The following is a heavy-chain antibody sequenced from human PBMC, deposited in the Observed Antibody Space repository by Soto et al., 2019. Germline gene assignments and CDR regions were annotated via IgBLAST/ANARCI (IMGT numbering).Heavy chain of an antibody. Sequence: GGSLRLSCAASGFTFSSYSMNWVRQAPGKGLEWVSYISSSSSTIYYADSVKGRFTISRDNAKNSLYLQMNSLRDEDTAVYYCAREGSPTSYCSSTSCYGMDVWGQGTTVTVS. CDR3: AREGSPTSYCSSTSCYGMDV. D-gene: IGHD2-2*01. CDR1: GFTFSSYS. V-gene: IGHV3-48*02. J-gene: IGHJ6*02. CDR2: ISSSSSTI.